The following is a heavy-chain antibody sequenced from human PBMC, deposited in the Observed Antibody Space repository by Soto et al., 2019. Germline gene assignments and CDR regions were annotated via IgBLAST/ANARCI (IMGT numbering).Heavy chain of an antibody. CDR3: ARSIVVVTALDY. CDR1: GYTFTSYA. Sequence: QVQLVQSGAEEKKPGASVKVSCMASGYTFTSYAMHWVRQAPGQRLEWMGWINAGNGNTKYSQKFQGRVTITRDTSASTAYMELSSLRSEETAVYYCARSIVVVTALDYWGQGTLVTVSS. CDR2: INAGNGNT. J-gene: IGHJ4*02. V-gene: IGHV1-3*05. D-gene: IGHD2-21*02.